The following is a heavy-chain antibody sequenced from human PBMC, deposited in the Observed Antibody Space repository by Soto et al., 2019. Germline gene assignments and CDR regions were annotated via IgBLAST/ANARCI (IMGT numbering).Heavy chain of an antibody. CDR1: GYSFTSLD. V-gene: IGHV1-8*01. Sequence: RPPVKVSCKASGYSFTSLDINWVRQTAGQGLEWMGWMQPSTGRTGYAQKFQGRVTMTRDTSINTAYMELTTLTSDDTAFYYCARGVSAGVDYWGQGTLVTVSS. J-gene: IGHJ4*02. CDR2: MQPSTGRT. CDR3: ARGVSAGVDY. D-gene: IGHD1-26*01.